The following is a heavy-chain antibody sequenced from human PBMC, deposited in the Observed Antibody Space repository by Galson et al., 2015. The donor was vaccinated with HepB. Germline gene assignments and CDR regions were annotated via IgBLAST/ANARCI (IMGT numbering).Heavy chain of an antibody. CDR3: ARDWWIGYYDSSGTGHFDY. CDR1: GYTFTSYY. Sequence: SVKVSCKASGYTFTSYYMHWVRQAPGQGLEWMGIINPSGGSTSYAQKFQGRVTMTRDTSTSTVYMELSSLRSEDTAVYYCARDWWIGYYDSSGTGHFDYWGQGTLVTVSS. V-gene: IGHV1-46*01. J-gene: IGHJ4*02. D-gene: IGHD3-22*01. CDR2: INPSGGST.